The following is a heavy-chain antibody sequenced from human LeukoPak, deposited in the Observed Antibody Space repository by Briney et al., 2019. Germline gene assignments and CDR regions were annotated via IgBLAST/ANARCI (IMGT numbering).Heavy chain of an antibody. V-gene: IGHV1-46*01. CDR3: ARDLAIAAAPYDMDV. Sequence: GASVKVSCKASGYTFTRCYLHWVRQAPGQGLEWMGIINPSGGRTNNAQQFQGRVTMTRDTSTSTVYMQLSSLRSEDTAVYYCARDLAIAAAPYDMDVWGQGTTVTVSS. CDR2: INPSGGRT. J-gene: IGHJ6*02. CDR1: GYTFTRCY. D-gene: IGHD6-13*01.